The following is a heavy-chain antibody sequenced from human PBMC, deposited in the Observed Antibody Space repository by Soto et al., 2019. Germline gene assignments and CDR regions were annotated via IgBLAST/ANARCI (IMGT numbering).Heavy chain of an antibody. V-gene: IGHV3-23*01. CDR2: VTVTGGST. D-gene: IGHD3-3*01. CDR3: AGQRSPEWWFDP. CDR1: AISFNTYG. Sequence: EVEMLESGGGLVQPGGSLRLSCAASAISFNTYGVTWVRQAPGKGLEWVSTVTVTGGSTYYADSVKGRFTISRDRSNYTVSLLLNSLRVEDTAIYYCAGQRSPEWWFDPWGQGTLVTVSS. J-gene: IGHJ5*02.